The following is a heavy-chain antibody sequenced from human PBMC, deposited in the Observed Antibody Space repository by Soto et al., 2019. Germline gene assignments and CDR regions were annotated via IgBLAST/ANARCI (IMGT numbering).Heavy chain of an antibody. CDR2: IGIKANNYAT. CDR3: TRPFDCSGDACYSGWYYYYGMDV. V-gene: IGHV3-73*01. Sequence: EVQLVESGGGSVQPGGTLKLSCAASGFTFSGSAMHWVRQASGKGLEWVGRIGIKANNYATAYAASVKGRFIISRDDSKKTAHLQMNSLKTEDTAVYYCTRPFDCSGDACYSGWYYYYGMDVWGQGTTVTVSS. D-gene: IGHD2-15*01. CDR1: GFTFSGSA. J-gene: IGHJ6*02.